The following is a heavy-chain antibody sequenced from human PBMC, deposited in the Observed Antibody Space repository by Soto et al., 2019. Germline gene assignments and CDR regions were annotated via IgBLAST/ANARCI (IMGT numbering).Heavy chain of an antibody. CDR3: AKGGHYFDSSAYGLQH. CDR1: GFTFSRYA. V-gene: IGHV3-23*01. Sequence: PGGSLRLSCAASGFTFSRYAMNWVRQAPGKGLEWVSGISGSGGTTYYADSVKGRFTTSRDNSKNTLYLQMNSLRAEDTAVYYCAKGGHYFDSSAYGLQHWGQGSLVTVAS. D-gene: IGHD3-22*01. CDR2: ISGSGGTT. J-gene: IGHJ1*01.